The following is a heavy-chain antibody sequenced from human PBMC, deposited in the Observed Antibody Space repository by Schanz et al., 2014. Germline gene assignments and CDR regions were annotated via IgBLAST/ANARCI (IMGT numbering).Heavy chain of an antibody. CDR3: VRDAGWAFGDYHGMDV. V-gene: IGHV1-18*01. D-gene: IGHD3-10*01. Sequence: QGQLVQSGAEVKKPGASVKVSCKASGYTFNNHGISWVRQAPGQGLEWMGWISVYHGHTNYAEKAHGRVTMTTDTATSTAYMELRRLISGDAAVYYCVRDAGWAFGDYHGMDVWGQGTSVTVSS. CDR2: ISVYHGHT. J-gene: IGHJ6*02. CDR1: GYTFNNHG.